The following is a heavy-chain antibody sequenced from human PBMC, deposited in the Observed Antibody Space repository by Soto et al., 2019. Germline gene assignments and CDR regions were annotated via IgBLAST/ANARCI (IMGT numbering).Heavy chain of an antibody. CDR2: INPSTGST. CDR1: GYTFTNYY. CDR3: SRGRPRGKS. Sequence: QVQLVQSGAEVKKPGASVKVSCAASGYTFTNYYIHWVRQAPGQGLEWMAIINPSTGSTNYAQKLQGRVTVTRDTFTSTVYIELSSLTYEDSAVYYCSRGRPRGKSWGQGTLIAVSS. J-gene: IGHJ5*02. V-gene: IGHV1-46*03.